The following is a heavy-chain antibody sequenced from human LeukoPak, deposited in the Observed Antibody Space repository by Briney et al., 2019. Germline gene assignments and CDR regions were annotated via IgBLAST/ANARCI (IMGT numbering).Heavy chain of an antibody. J-gene: IGHJ4*02. CDR1: GITFSSYW. Sequence: PGGSLRLSCAASGITFSSYWMSWLRQAPGKGLEWVASIKQDGSEKYYVDSVKGRFTISRDNAKNSLYLQMNSLRAEDTAVYYCARRIVAPGKYFDCWGQGTLVTVSS. V-gene: IGHV3-7*01. D-gene: IGHD6-13*01. CDR3: ARRIVAPGKYFDC. CDR2: IKQDGSEK.